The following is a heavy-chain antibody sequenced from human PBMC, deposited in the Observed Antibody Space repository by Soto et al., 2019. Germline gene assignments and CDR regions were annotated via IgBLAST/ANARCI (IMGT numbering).Heavy chain of an antibody. CDR3: AADPSSGTSEDIYYYYYGMDV. D-gene: IGHD1-7*01. Sequence: GASVKVSCKASGFTFTSSAVQWVRQARGQRLEWIGWIVVGSGNTNYAQKFQERVTITRDMSTSTAYMELSSLRSEDTAVYYCAADPSSGTSEDIYYYYYGMDVWGQETTVTVSS. CDR2: IVVGSGNT. V-gene: IGHV1-58*01. CDR1: GFTFTSSA. J-gene: IGHJ6*02.